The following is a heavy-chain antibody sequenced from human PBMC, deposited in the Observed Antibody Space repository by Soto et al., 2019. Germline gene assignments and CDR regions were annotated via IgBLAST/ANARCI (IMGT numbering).Heavy chain of an antibody. CDR3: AKDHSVVFVPAAGVGAVAGP. V-gene: IGHV3-23*04. CDR2: ISGSGGST. CDR1: GFTFSSYS. Sequence: EVQLVESGGGLVKPGGSLRLSCAASGFTFSSYSMNWVRQAPGKGLEWVSAISGSGGSTYYADSVKGRFTISRDNSKNTLYLKMNSLGAEDRAVYYGAKDHSVVFVPAAGVGAVAGPWGKGTLVTVSS. D-gene: IGHD2-2*01. J-gene: IGHJ4*02.